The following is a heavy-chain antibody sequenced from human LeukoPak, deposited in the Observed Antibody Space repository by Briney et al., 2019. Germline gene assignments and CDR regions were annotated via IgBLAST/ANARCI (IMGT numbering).Heavy chain of an antibody. CDR1: GGSFNSHDYY. CDR2: IYYSGTT. Sequence: PSETLSLTCTVSGGSFNSHDYYWVWIRQPPGKGLEWIASIYYSGTTYYNPSLKSRITMSVDTSKNDFSLKLSSVTAADTAVYFCAKHESLVPLVIEHWGPGALVTVS. V-gene: IGHV4-39*01. CDR3: AKHESLVPLVIEH. D-gene: IGHD3-16*02. J-gene: IGHJ4*02.